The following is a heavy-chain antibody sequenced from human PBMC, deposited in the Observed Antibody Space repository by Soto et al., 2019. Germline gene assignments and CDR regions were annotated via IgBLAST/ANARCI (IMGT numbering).Heavy chain of an antibody. J-gene: IGHJ4*02. Sequence: QVQLVQSGAEVKKPGSSVKVSCKASGGTFSSYTISWVRQAPGQGLEWMGRIIPILGIANYAQKFQGRVTITADKSTRTAYMEVSRLRSEDTAVYYCARERQDSGGSTPMGYWGQGTLVTVSS. CDR1: GGTFSSYT. V-gene: IGHV1-69*08. CDR3: ARERQDSGGSTPMGY. CDR2: IIPILGIA. D-gene: IGHD2-15*01.